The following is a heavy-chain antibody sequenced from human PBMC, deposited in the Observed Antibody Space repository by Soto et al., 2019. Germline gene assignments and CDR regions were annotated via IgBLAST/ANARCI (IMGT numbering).Heavy chain of an antibody. Sequence: LSLTCSVAGGSIISYYWSRISKPPGKGLEWIGYIYYSGSTYYNPSLESRVTISVDTSKNQFSLKLSSVTAADTAVYYCARGGLYYDYDGGSYRYGYLDLWGQGTPVTVSS. CDR3: ARGGLYYDYDGGSYRYGYLDL. CDR2: IYYSGST. J-gene: IGHJ4*02. CDR1: GGSIISYY. D-gene: IGHD3-16*02. V-gene: IGHV4-59*06.